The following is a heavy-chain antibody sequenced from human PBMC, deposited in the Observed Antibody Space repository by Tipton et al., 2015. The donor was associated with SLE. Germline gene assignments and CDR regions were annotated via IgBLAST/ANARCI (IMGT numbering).Heavy chain of an antibody. V-gene: IGHV4-39*07. D-gene: IGHD5-18*01. CDR2: LYHSGDT. Sequence: TLSLTCTVSGDSITSFNQYWGWIRQPPGRRLEYLASLYHSGDTYYNPSLRSRLTISMDTSKNQFSLRLRSVTAADTAVYYCARLHGYSYGLNWFDPWGQGTLISVSS. CDR1: GDSITSFNQY. CDR3: ARLHGYSYGLNWFDP. J-gene: IGHJ5*02.